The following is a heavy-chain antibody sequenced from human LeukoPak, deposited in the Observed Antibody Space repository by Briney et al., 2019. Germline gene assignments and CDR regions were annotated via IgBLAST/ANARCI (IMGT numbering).Heavy chain of an antibody. J-gene: IGHJ6*02. Sequence: SETLFLTCAVYGGSFSGYYWSWIRQPPGKGLEWIGEINHSGSTNYNPSLKSRVTISVDTSKNQFSLKLSSVTAADTAVYYCAGALGYGDPTLNYYGMDVWGQGTTVTVSS. V-gene: IGHV4-34*01. CDR2: INHSGST. D-gene: IGHD4-17*01. CDR1: GGSFSGYY. CDR3: AGALGYGDPTLNYYGMDV.